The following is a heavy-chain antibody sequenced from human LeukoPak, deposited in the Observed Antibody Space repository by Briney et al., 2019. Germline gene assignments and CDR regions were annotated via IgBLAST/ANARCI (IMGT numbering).Heavy chain of an antibody. CDR2: IYTSGST. J-gene: IGHJ5*02. D-gene: IGHD6-19*01. Sequence: PSETLSLTCTVSGGSISSYYWSWIRQPAGKGLEWIGRIYTSGSTNYNPSLKSRVTMSVDTSKNRFSLKLSSVTAADTAVYYCARDPLAVAGISPNWFDPWGQGTLVTVSS. CDR1: GGSISSYY. CDR3: ARDPLAVAGISPNWFDP. V-gene: IGHV4-4*07.